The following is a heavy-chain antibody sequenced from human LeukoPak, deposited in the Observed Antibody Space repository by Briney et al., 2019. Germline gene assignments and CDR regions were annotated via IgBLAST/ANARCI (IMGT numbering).Heavy chain of an antibody. V-gene: IGHV3-53*01. CDR3: ARQLYGDWFDY. Sequence: GRSLRLSCAASGLTVRNNYMSWVRQAPGKGLEWVSVMYAGGRTFYADSVKGRFTISRDDSKNTLYLQMNSLRAEDTAVYYCARQLYGDWFDYWGQGTLVTVS. J-gene: IGHJ4*01. CDR2: MYAGGRT. D-gene: IGHD4-17*01. CDR1: GLTVRNNY.